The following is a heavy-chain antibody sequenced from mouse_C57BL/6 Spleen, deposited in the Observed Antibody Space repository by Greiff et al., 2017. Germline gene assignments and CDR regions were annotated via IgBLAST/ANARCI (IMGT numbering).Heavy chain of an antibody. V-gene: IGHV1-64*01. CDR2: IHPNSGST. CDR3: SRQGIVDYPFDY. CDR1: GYTFTSYW. Sequence: QVQLQQPGAELVKPGASVKLSCKASGYTFTSYWIHWVKQRPGQGLEWIGMIHPNSGSTNYNEKFKNKATLTVDKSSSTAYMQLSSLTSEDSAVYYCSRQGIVDYPFDYWGQGTTLTVSS. D-gene: IGHD2-4*01. J-gene: IGHJ2*01.